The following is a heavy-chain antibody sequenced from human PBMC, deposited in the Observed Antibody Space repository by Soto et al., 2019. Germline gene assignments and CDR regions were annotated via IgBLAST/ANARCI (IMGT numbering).Heavy chain of an antibody. J-gene: IGHJ5*02. CDR2: ISANSGIT. CDR1: ADTFTSYY. CDR3: ARGPTRSYNYFDP. Sequence: ASVKVSCKAPADTFTSYYIHWVRQAPGHGLEWMGWISANSGITYNAERLQGRVTMTTDTSTSTAYLELRNPGSDDTAIYYCARGPTRSYNYFDPWGQGTLVTVYS. V-gene: IGHV1-18*04.